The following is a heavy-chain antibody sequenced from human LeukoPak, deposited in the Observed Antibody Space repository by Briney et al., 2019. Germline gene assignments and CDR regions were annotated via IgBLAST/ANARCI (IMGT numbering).Heavy chain of an antibody. Sequence: PGRSLRLSCAASGFTFSSYGMHWVRQAPGKGLEWVAVISYDGSNKYYADSVKGRFTISRDNSKNTLYLQMNSLRAEDTAVYYCARVGQYGSGRFFDYWGQGALVTVSS. CDR1: GFTFSSYG. J-gene: IGHJ4*02. CDR3: ARVGQYGSGRFFDY. V-gene: IGHV3-30*03. D-gene: IGHD3-10*01. CDR2: ISYDGSNK.